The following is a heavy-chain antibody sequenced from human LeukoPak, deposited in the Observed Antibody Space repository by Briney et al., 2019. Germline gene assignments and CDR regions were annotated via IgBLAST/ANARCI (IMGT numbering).Heavy chain of an antibody. CDR3: AKGSLERRGAFDI. J-gene: IGHJ3*02. CDR1: GFTFDDYA. V-gene: IGHV3-9*01. Sequence: GGSLRLSCAASGFTFDDYAMHWVRQAPGKGLEWVSGISWNSGSIGYADSVKGRFTISRDNAKNSLYLQMNSLRAEDTALYYCAKGSLERRGAFDIWGQGTMVTVSS. CDR2: ISWNSGSI. D-gene: IGHD1-1*01.